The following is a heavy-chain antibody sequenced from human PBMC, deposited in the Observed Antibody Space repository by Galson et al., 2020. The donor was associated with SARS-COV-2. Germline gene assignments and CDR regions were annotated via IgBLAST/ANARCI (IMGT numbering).Heavy chain of an antibody. Sequence: SVKVSCKASGGTISSYAISWVRQAPGQGLEWMGGIIPILGIANQAKKFQGRVTITADKSTGTAYMELSSLRSEDTAVYYCASRPPFLGPSNYYYYYYMDVCGKGTTVTVSS. J-gene: IGHJ6*03. CDR1: GGTISSYA. CDR3: ASRPPFLGPSNYYYYYYMDV. CDR2: IIPILGIA. V-gene: IGHV1-69*10.